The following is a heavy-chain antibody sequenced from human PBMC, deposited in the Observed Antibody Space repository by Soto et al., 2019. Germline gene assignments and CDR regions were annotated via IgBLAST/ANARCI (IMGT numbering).Heavy chain of an antibody. Sequence: QVQLQESGPGLVKPSETLSLTCTVSGGSFSNHYWSWIRQPPGKGLEWIGYISYNGNTNYNPPLKSRVSIVVDTSKSQFSLKLSSVTAAEPAVYYCARGNGFNLYWGQGALVTVSS. D-gene: IGHD2-8*01. CDR1: GGSFSNHY. J-gene: IGHJ4*02. CDR2: ISYNGNT. CDR3: ARGNGFNLY. V-gene: IGHV4-59*11.